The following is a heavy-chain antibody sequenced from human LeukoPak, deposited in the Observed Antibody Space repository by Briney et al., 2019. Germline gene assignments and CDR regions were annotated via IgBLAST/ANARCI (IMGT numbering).Heavy chain of an antibody. J-gene: IGHJ3*02. CDR3: ARQHRRYSSGWSNDAFDI. CDR1: GYSFTSYW. D-gene: IGHD6-19*01. Sequence: GESLKISCKGSGYSFTSYWIGWVRQMPGKGLEWMGIIYPGDSDTRYSPSFQGQVTISADKSISTAYLQWSSLKASDTAMYYCARQHRRYSSGWSNDAFDIWGQGTMVTVSS. CDR2: IYPGDSDT. V-gene: IGHV5-51*01.